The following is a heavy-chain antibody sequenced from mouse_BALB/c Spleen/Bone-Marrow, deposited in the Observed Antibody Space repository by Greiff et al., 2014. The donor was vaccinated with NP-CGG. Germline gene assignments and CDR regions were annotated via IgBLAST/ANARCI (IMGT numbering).Heavy chain of an antibody. V-gene: IGHV14-3*02. D-gene: IGHD2-4*01. CDR1: GFNIKDTY. CDR2: IDPANGNT. Sequence: EVQLQQSGAELVKPGAPVKLSCTASGFNIKDTYMHWVKQRPEQGLEWIGRIDPANGNTKYDPKFQGKATITADTSSNTAYLQLSSLTSEDTAVYYCARYDYGVYFDYWGQGTTLTVSS. CDR3: ARYDYGVYFDY. J-gene: IGHJ2*01.